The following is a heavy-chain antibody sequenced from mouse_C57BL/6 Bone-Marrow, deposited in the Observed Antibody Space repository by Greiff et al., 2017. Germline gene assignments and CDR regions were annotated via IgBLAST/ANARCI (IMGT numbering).Heavy chain of an antibody. Sequence: QVQLQQPGAELVRPGFSVKLSCKASGYTFTSYWMHWVKQRPIQGLEWIGNFDHSDSETHYNQKFKDKATLTVDKSSSTGYMQLSSLTSEDSAVYYCAGTTRGNYAMDYWGQGTSVTVSS. D-gene: IGHD1-1*01. CDR1: GYTFTSYW. CDR2: FDHSDSET. V-gene: IGHV1-52*01. J-gene: IGHJ4*01. CDR3: AGTTRGNYAMDY.